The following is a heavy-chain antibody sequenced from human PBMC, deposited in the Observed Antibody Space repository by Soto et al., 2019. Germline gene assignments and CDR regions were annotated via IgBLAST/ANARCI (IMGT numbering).Heavy chain of an antibody. CDR3: ARAGWELPFLQTREDY. CDR2: ISACNGNT. D-gene: IGHD1-26*01. Sequence: QVQLVQSGAEVKKPGASVKVSCKASGYTFTSYGISWVRQAPGQGLEWWGWISACNGNTNYAQKLQGRVTMTTDTSTSTAYMELRSLRSDDTAVYYCARAGWELPFLQTREDYWGQGTLVTVSS. J-gene: IGHJ4*02. CDR1: GYTFTSYG. V-gene: IGHV1-18*01.